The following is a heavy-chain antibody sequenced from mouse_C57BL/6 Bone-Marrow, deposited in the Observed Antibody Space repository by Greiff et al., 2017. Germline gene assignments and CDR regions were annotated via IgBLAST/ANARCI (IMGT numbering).Heavy chain of an antibody. D-gene: IGHD1-3*01. CDR2: ISYDGSN. V-gene: IGHV3-6*01. J-gene: IGHJ2*01. Sequence: EVQLVESGPGLVKPSQSLSLTCSVTGYSITSGYYWNWIRQFPGNKLEWMGYISYDGSNNYNPSLKNRISITRDTSKNQFFLKLNSVTTEDTATYYCARLRKWENYFDYWCQGTTLTVSS. CDR1: GYSITSGYY. CDR3: ARLRKWENYFDY.